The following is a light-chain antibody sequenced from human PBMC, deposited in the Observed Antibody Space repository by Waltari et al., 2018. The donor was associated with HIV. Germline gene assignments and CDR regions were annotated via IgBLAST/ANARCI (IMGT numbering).Light chain of an antibody. CDR2: GNS. J-gene: IGLJ2*01. V-gene: IGLV1-40*01. CDR1: SSNIGAGYD. CDR3: QSYDSSLSGS. Sequence: QSVLTQPPSVSGAPGQRVTISCTGSSSNIGAGYDVHWYQQLPGTAPKLLIYGNSKRPSGAPDRVSGAKSRTAASLAITGLQAEDEADYYCQSYDSSLSGSFGGGTKLTVL.